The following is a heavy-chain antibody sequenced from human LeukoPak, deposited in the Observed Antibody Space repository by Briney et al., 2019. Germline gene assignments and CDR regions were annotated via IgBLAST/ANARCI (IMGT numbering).Heavy chain of an antibody. CDR1: GFTFSDYY. V-gene: IGHV3-11*06. CDR3: ARDRAYSSGWYFWFGP. CDR2: ISSSSSYT. J-gene: IGHJ5*02. Sequence: GGSLRLSCAASGFTFSDYYMSWIRQAPGKGLEWVSYISSSSSYTNYADSVKGRFTISRDNAKNSLYLQMNSLRAEDTAVYYCARDRAYSSGWYFWFGPWGQGTLVTVSS. D-gene: IGHD6-19*01.